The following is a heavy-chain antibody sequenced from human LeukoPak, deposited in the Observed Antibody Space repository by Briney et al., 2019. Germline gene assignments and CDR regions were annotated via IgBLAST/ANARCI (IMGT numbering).Heavy chain of an antibody. D-gene: IGHD2/OR15-2a*01. CDR3: ARERTTIVSGTTIGAY. CDR1: GFTFSSYS. J-gene: IGHJ4*02. CDR2: ISSSSSTI. V-gene: IGHV3-48*01. Sequence: GGSLRLSCAASGFTFSSYSMNWVRQAPGKGLEWVSYISSSSSTIYYADSVKGRFTISRDNAKNSLYLQMNSLTADDTAVYYCARERTTIVSGTTIGAYWGQGTLVTVSS.